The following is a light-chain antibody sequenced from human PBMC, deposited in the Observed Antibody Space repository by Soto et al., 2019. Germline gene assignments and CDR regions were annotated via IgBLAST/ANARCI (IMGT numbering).Light chain of an antibody. V-gene: IGLV2-14*01. CDR1: SSDIGAYNS. CDR3: SSRTTSNPYV. J-gene: IGLJ1*01. CDR2: EVS. Sequence: QSALTQPASVSGSPGQSITISCTGTSSDIGAYNSVSWYQQHPGKAPKLMIYEVSNRPSGVSNRFSASKSGNTASLTISGLQAEEEADYYCSSRTTSNPYVFGPGTKLTVL.